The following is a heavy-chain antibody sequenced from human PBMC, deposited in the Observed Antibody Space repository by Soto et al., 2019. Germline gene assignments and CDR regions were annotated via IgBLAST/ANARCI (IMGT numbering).Heavy chain of an antibody. CDR1: GGTFSSYA. D-gene: IGHD2-15*01. J-gene: IGHJ3*02. CDR3: ARGGAQPVPLIGAFDI. V-gene: IGHV1-69*01. Sequence: QVQLVQSGAEVKKPGSSVKVSCKASGGTFSSYAISWVRQAPGQGLEWMGGIIPIFGTANYAQKLQGRVTITADESNSTAYMELSSLRSEDTAVYYCARGGAQPVPLIGAFDIWGQGTMVTVSS. CDR2: IIPIFGTA.